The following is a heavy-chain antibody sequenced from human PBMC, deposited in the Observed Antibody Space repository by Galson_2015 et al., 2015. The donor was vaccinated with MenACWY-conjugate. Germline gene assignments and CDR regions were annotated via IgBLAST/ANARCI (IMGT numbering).Heavy chain of an antibody. J-gene: IGHJ4*02. V-gene: IGHV3-48*04. CDR3: ARGGRGYSYGLGY. D-gene: IGHD5-18*01. CDR1: GFTFSSYS. CDR2: ISSSSTI. Sequence: SLRLSCAASGFTFSSYSMNWVRQAPGKGLEWVSYISSSSTIYYADSVKGRFTISRDNAKNSLYLQMNSLRAEDTAVYYCARGGRGYSYGLGYWGQGTLVTVSS.